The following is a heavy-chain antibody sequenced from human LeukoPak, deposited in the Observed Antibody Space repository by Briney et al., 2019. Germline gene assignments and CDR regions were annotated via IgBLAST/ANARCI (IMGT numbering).Heavy chain of an antibody. D-gene: IGHD3-10*01. CDR1: RYTFSNYD. Sequence: ASVKVSCKASRYTFSNYDINWVRQATGQGLEWMGWMNPNSGNTGYAQKFQGRVTMTRNTSISTAYMELSSLRSEDTAVYYCARVPAKTMVRGVIITHYYYYYGMDVWGQGTTVTVSS. CDR3: ARVPAKTMVRGVIITHYYYYYGMDV. CDR2: MNPNSGNT. J-gene: IGHJ6*02. V-gene: IGHV1-8*01.